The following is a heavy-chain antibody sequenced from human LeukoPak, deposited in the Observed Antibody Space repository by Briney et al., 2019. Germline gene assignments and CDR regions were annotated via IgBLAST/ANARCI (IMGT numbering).Heavy chain of an antibody. CDR2: IYTSGST. J-gene: IGHJ4*02. CDR1: GGSISSYY. D-gene: IGHD3-22*01. V-gene: IGHV4-4*07. CDR3: ARDTYYYDSSGYCRFDY. Sequence: PSETLSLTCTVSGGSISSYYRSWIRQPAGKGLEWIGRIYTSGSTNHNPSLKSRVAMSVDTSKNQFSLKLSSVTAADTAVYYCARDTYYYDSSGYCRFDYWGQGTLVTVSS.